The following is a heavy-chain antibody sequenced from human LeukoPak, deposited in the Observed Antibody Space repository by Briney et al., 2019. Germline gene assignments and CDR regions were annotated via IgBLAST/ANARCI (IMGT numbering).Heavy chain of an antibody. CDR3: ARRGAFRDGTGYYDAFDI. V-gene: IGHV5-51*01. J-gene: IGHJ3*02. CDR1: GYSFTSYW. CDR2: IYPGDSDT. D-gene: IGHD3/OR15-3a*01. Sequence: GESLKISCKGSGYSFTSYWIGWVRQMPGKGLEWMGIIYPGDSDTRYSPSFQGQVTISADKSISTAYLQWSSLKASDTAMYYCARRGAFRDGTGYYDAFDIWGQGTMVTVSS.